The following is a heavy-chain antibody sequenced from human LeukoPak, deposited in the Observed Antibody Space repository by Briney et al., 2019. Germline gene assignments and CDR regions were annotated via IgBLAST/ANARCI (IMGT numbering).Heavy chain of an antibody. D-gene: IGHD1-26*01. CDR2: ISASGGST. J-gene: IGHJ4*02. Sequence: GGSLRLSCAASGFSFSAYDMSWVRQAPGKGLEWVSAISASGGSTYTADSVKGRITISRDNSKNTLYLEVNSLRANDTAVYYCAKDASSGTYYDYWGRGTLVTVSS. CDR1: GFSFSAYD. CDR3: AKDASSGTYYDY. V-gene: IGHV3-23*01.